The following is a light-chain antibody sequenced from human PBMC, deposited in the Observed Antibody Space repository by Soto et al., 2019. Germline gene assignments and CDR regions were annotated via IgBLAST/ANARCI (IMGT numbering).Light chain of an antibody. CDR1: SSDVGGYNY. J-gene: IGLJ1*01. Sequence: QSALTQPASVSGSPGQSITISCTGTSSDVGGYNYVSWYQQHPGKAPKLMIYDVSNRPSGVSNRFSGSKSGNTASLTISGLQAEDEADYYCRSYTRSSLYVFGTGTKLTVL. V-gene: IGLV2-14*01. CDR3: RSYTRSSLYV. CDR2: DVS.